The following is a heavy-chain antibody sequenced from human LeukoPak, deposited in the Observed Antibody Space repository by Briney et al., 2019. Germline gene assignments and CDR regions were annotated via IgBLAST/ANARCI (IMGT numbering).Heavy chain of an antibody. CDR3: ARDLYLKNWFDP. CDR1: GYSFTDYA. CDR2: INTANGKT. V-gene: IGHV1-3*04. J-gene: IGHJ5*02. Sequence: ASVKVSCKASGYSFTDYAMHWVRQAPGQRLEWMGWINTANGKTKYSQKFQDRVTITRETSATTAYMELSSLRSEDTAVFYCARDLYLKNWFDPWGLGTLVTVSS. D-gene: IGHD2-2*02.